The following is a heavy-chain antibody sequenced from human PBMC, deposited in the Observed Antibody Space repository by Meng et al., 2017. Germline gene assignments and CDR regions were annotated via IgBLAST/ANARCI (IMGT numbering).Heavy chain of an antibody. CDR2: ISGSGGST. D-gene: IGHD3-22*01. J-gene: IGHJ4*02. CDR1: GFTFSSYA. Sequence: GESLKISCAASGFTFSSYAMSWVRQAPGKGLEWVSAISGSGGSTYYADSVKGRFTISRDNSKNTLYLQMNSLRAEDTAVYYCARDQRGITMIAEGFDYWGQGTLVTVSS. V-gene: IGHV3-23*01. CDR3: ARDQRGITMIAEGFDY.